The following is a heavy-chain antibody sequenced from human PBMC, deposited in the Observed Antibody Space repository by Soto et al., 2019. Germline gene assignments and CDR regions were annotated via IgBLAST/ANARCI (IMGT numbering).Heavy chain of an antibody. CDR1: GGSVSIGTYY. CDR2: IHYSGST. CDR3: TRGGDAYKNGH. Sequence: QVQLQESGPGLVKPSETLSLTCTVPGGSVSIGTYYWSWIRQPPGKGLEWVGFIHYSGSTNYNPSLKSRSTMSGDTSKNQFSLKLTSVNAADTAVYYCTRGGDAYKNGHWGQGTLVTVSS. V-gene: IGHV4-61*01. J-gene: IGHJ4*02. D-gene: IGHD2-21*01.